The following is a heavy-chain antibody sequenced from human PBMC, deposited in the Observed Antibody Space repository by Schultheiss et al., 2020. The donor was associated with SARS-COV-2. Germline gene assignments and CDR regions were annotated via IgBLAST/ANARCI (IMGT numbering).Heavy chain of an antibody. D-gene: IGHD3-16*02. CDR1: GGSFSGYY. Sequence: SETLSLTCAVYGGSFSGYYWSWIRQPPGKGLEWIGEINHSGSTNYNPSLKSRVTISVDTSKNQFSLKLSSVTAADTAVYYCLGGSYRSFDYWGQGTLVTVSS. J-gene: IGHJ4*02. V-gene: IGHV4-34*03. CDR3: LGGSYRSFDY. CDR2: INHSGST.